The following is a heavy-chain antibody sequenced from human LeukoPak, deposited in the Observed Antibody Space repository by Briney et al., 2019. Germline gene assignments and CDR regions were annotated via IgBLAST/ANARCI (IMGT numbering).Heavy chain of an antibody. CDR3: ARGISSSSAFDI. D-gene: IGHD6-6*01. V-gene: IGHV3-21*01. CDR1: GFTFSSYS. J-gene: IGHJ3*02. Sequence: GSLRLSCAASGFTFSSYSMNWVRQAPGKGLEWVSSISSSSIYIYYADSLKGRFTVSRDNAKNSLYLQMNSLRAEDTAVYYCARGISSSSAFDIWGQGTMVTVSS. CDR2: ISSSSIYI.